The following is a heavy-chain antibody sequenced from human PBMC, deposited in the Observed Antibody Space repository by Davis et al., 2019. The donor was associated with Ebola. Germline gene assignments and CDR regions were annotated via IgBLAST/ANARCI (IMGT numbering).Heavy chain of an antibody. V-gene: IGHV4-34*01. J-gene: IGHJ6*02. CDR3: AGGWGICSGGSCYHYYYGMDV. D-gene: IGHD2-15*01. CDR2: INHSGST. CDR1: GGSFSGYY. Sequence: SETLSLTCAVYGGSFSGYYWSWIRQPPGKGLEWIGEINHSGSTNYNPSLKSRVTISVDTSKNQFSLKLSAVTAADTAVYYWAGGWGICSGGSCYHYYYGMDVWGQGTTVTVSS.